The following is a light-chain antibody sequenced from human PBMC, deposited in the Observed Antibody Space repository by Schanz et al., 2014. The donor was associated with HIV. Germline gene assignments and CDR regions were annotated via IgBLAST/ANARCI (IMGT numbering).Light chain of an antibody. J-gene: IGKJ1*01. V-gene: IGKV3-20*01. CDR3: HQYGSLPWT. CDR2: DAS. CDR1: QSVSSSY. Sequence: EIVLTQSPDTLSLSPGERATLSCRASQSVSSSYLAWYQQKPNQAPRLLIFDASNRATGIPDRFSGGESGTDFTLTINRMEPEDCAVYYCHQYGSLPWTFGQGTKVEVK.